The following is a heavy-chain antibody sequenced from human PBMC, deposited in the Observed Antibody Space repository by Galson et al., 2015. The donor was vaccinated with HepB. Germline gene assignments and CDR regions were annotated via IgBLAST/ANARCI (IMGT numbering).Heavy chain of an antibody. V-gene: IGHV1-46*01. CDR1: GYTFTNYY. D-gene: IGHD4/OR15-4a*01. Sequence: SVKVSCKASGYTFTNYYMHWVRQAPGQGLEWMGIINPSGGSTSYAQKFQGRVTMTRDTSTSTVYMELSSLRSADTAVYYCARGGANYDSRNLSDFWGQGTVVIVSS. J-gene: IGHJ3*01. CDR3: ARGGANYDSRNLSDF. CDR2: INPSGGST.